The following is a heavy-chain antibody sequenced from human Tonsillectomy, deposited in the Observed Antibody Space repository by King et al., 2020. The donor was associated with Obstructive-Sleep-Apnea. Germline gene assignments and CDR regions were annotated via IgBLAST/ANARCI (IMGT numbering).Heavy chain of an antibody. CDR1: GFSINSGYY. Sequence: QLQESGPGLVKPSETLSLTCTVSGFSINSGYYWGWIRQPPGKGLEWIGSVYHSGNTYYNPSLKSRVTISVHTSQNQFSLRLFSVTAADTAVYYCAREGYGPWGQGALVTVSS. CDR2: VYHSGNT. CDR3: AREGYGP. J-gene: IGHJ5*02. D-gene: IGHD5-12*01. V-gene: IGHV4-38-2*02.